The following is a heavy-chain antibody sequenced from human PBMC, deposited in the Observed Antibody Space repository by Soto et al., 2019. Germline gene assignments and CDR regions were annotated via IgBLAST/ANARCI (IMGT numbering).Heavy chain of an antibody. V-gene: IGHV2-5*02. CDR1: GFSLSTSGVG. CDR3: AHRRRGSYFAY. D-gene: IGHD3-16*01. CDR2: IYWDDDK. Sequence: QITLKESGPTLVKPTQPLTLTCTFSGFSLSTSGVGVGWIRQPPGKALEWLALIYWDDDKRYSPSLKSRLTITKDTPKSQVVLTMTNMDPVDTATYYGAHRRRGSYFAYWGQGTLVTVSS. J-gene: IGHJ4*02.